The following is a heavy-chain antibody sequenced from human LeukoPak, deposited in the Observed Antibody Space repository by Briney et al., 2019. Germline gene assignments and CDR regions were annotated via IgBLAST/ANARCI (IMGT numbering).Heavy chain of an antibody. CDR2: IKQDGSEK. V-gene: IGHV3-7*01. Sequence: GGSLRLSCAASGFTFSSYWMSWVRQAPGKGLEWVANIKQDGSEKYYVDSVKGRFTISRDNAKNSLYLQMNSLRAEDTAVYYCARADYDSGSYRPAYYYYMDVWGKGTTVTISS. J-gene: IGHJ6*03. D-gene: IGHD3-10*01. CDR1: GFTFSSYW. CDR3: ARADYDSGSYRPAYYYYMDV.